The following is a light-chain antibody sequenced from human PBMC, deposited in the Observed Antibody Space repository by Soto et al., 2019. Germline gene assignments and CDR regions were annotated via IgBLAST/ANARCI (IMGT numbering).Light chain of an antibody. V-gene: IGLV2-11*01. Sequence: QSALTQPRSVSGSPGQSVTISCTGTRSDVGGYNYVSWYQQHPGKAPKLMIYYVSKRPSGVPNRFSGSKSGNTASLTISGIQAEDEADYYCCSYAGSVVFGGGTKVTVL. CDR3: CSYAGSVV. CDR2: YVS. J-gene: IGLJ2*01. CDR1: RSDVGGYNY.